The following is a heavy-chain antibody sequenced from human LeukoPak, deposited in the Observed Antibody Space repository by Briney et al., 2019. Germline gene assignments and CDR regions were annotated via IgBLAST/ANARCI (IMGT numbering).Heavy chain of an antibody. V-gene: IGHV3-48*01. CDR2: ISSSSSTI. CDR3: ARGNSYMDV. CDR1: GFTFSNYV. J-gene: IGHJ6*03. Sequence: GGSLRLSCAGSGFTFSNYVMSWVRQAPGKGLEWVSYISSSSSTIYYADSVKGRFTISRDNAKNSLYLQMNSLRAEDTAVYSCARGNSYMDVWGKGTTVTVSS.